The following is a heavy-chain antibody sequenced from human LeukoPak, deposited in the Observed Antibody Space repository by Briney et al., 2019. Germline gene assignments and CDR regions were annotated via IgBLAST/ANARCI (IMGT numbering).Heavy chain of an antibody. Sequence: SQTLSLTCTVSGGSITSGSYYWSWIRQPPGKGLEWIGRMFSSGSSGNINYNPSLKSRVTMSVDTSKNQFSLKLSSVTAADTAVYYCARERGYSSSWALYYYYMDVWGKGTTVTVSS. J-gene: IGHJ6*03. CDR2: MFSSGS. V-gene: IGHV4-61*02. CDR3: ARERGYSSSWALYYYYMDV. CDR1: GGSITSGSYY. D-gene: IGHD6-13*01.